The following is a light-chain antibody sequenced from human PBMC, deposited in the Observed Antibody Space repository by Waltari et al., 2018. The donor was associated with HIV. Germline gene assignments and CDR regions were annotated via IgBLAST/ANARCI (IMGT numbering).Light chain of an antibody. J-gene: IGLJ1*01. V-gene: IGLV2-14*03. CDR3: SSYISSSTLYV. CDR2: DVS. Sequence: QSALTQPASVSGSPGQSITISCTGTSSDVGGYNYVSWYQQHPGKAPKLMIYDVSNRPSGVSNRFSGSTSGNTASLTISGLQAEDEADYYCSSYISSSTLYVFGTGTKVTVL. CDR1: SSDVGGYNY.